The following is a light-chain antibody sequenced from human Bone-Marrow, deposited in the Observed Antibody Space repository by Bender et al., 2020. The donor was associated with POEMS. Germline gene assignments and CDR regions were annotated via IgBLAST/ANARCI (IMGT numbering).Light chain of an antibody. CDR1: SSDDGSYNL. V-gene: IGLV2-23*02. Sequence: HSALTQPASVSGSPGQSITISCTGTSSDDGSYNLVSWYQQHPGKAPKLMIYDVHKRPSGGSNRFSGSESANTASLTISGLQAEDEADYYCCSYAGSSTWVFGGGTKVSVL. CDR2: DVH. J-gene: IGLJ3*02. CDR3: CSYAGSSTWV.